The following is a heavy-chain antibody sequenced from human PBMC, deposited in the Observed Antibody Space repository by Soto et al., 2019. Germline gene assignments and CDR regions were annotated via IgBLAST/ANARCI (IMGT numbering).Heavy chain of an antibody. CDR3: ARDLWGYCGTDCYPLDV. V-gene: IGHV4-59*01. D-gene: IGHD2-21*02. Sequence: SETLSLTCTISGSSISGDWCSWMLQPPARELDWIGYMYNTGSTVYNPSFKSRVTISVDTSKNQFSLKLNSVTAADTAVYYCARDLWGYCGTDCYPLDVWGQGTTVTVS. CDR1: GSSISGDW. CDR2: MYNTGST. J-gene: IGHJ6*02.